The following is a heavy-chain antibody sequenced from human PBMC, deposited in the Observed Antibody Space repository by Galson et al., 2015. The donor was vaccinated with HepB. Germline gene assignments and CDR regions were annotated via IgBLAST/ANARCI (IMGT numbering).Heavy chain of an antibody. D-gene: IGHD3-16*01. Sequence: SLRLSCATSGFTFEDYYMFWIRQAPGKGLQWLSYISGSGDTINYAESVKGRFTISRDNAKNRLFLQMNKLMDEDTAIYYCARDLGFEGWLDPWGQGTLVT. CDR2: ISGSGDTI. CDR3: ARDLGFEGWLDP. J-gene: IGHJ5*02. CDR1: GFTFEDYY. V-gene: IGHV3-11*01.